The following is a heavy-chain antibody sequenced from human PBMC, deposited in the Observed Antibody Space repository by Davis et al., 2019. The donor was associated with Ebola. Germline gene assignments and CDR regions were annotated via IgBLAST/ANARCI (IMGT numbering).Heavy chain of an antibody. D-gene: IGHD5-24*01. CDR3: ARGDVSGNVYNSKFDY. CDR2: IYPSGST. V-gene: IGHV4-30-2*01. Sequence: SQPLSPTCPPLGSPTSTGACTWSWIPQPPGTRPARIAYIYPSGSTYYNPSLKTRLTISVDRSKNQFSLQVKSVTPEDTAVYYCARGDVSGNVYNSKFDYWGQGMLVTVSS. J-gene: IGHJ4*02. CDR1: GSPTSTGACT.